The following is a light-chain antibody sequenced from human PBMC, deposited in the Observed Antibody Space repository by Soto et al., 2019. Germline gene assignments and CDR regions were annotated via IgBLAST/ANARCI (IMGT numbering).Light chain of an antibody. CDR3: QQSYSTPPAWT. J-gene: IGKJ1*01. V-gene: IGKV1-39*01. CDR1: QSISSY. CDR2: AAS. Sequence: DIQMTQSPSSLSASVGDRVTITCRASQSISSYVNWYQQKPGKAPKLLIYAASSLQSGVPSRFSGSGSGTDFTLTISSLQPEDFATYYCQQSYSTPPAWTFGQGTKVEIK.